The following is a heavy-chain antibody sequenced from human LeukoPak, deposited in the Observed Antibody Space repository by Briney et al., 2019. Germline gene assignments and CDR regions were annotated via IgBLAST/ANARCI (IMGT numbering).Heavy chain of an antibody. CDR3: ASGFDSRFFDK. CDR2: IKQDGNEK. CDR1: GFTSSSYW. Sequence: GGSLRLSCAASGFTSSSYWMTWVRQAPGKGLEWVANIKQDGNEKYYVDSVKGRFTISRDNAKNSLYLQMNSLRAEDTAVYYCASGFDSRFFDKWGQGTLVTVSS. V-gene: IGHV3-7*01. D-gene: IGHD3-22*01. J-gene: IGHJ4*02.